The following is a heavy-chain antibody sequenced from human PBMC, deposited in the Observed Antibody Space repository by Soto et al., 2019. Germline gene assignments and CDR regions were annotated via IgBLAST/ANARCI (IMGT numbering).Heavy chain of an antibody. V-gene: IGHV3-30*18. CDR1: GFTFSSYG. D-gene: IGHD2-15*01. Sequence: GGSLRLSCAASGFTFSSYGMHWVRQAPGKGLEWVAVISYDGSNKYYADSVKGRFTISRDNSKNTLYLQMNSLRAEDTAVYYCAKDHSNRPDYYYYYGMDVWGQGTTVTVSS. CDR2: ISYDGSNK. CDR3: AKDHSNRPDYYYYYGMDV. J-gene: IGHJ6*02.